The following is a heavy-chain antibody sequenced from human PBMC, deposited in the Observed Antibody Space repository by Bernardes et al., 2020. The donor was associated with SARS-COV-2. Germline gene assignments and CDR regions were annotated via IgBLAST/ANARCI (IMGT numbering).Heavy chain of an antibody. D-gene: IGHD3-9*01. V-gene: IGHV3-48*02. CDR1: VFIFSSYT. Sequence: GSLRLSCTASVFIFSSYTMNWVRQAPGKGLEWVSFITHGGETTTYVDSVKGRFTISRDNAKTSLFLQMNSLRDEDTAVYYCVRDLDWSFDYWGQGALVTVSS. CDR3: VRDLDWSFDY. J-gene: IGHJ4*02. CDR2: ITHGGETT.